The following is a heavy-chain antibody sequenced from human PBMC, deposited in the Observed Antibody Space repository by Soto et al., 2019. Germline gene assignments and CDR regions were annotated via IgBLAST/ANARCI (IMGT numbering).Heavy chain of an antibody. Sequence: QITLKESGPTLVKPTQTLTLTCTFSGFSVSTSGVGVAWIRQPPGKALEWLALIYWDDDKRYSPFLQSRVTITKDTSKNQVVLTMTNMDPVDTATYYCAHKGGRGAAMDGWGQGTTVTVSS. D-gene: IGHD2-15*01. J-gene: IGHJ6*02. CDR3: AHKGGRGAAMDG. V-gene: IGHV2-5*02. CDR2: IYWDDDK. CDR1: GFSVSTSGVG.